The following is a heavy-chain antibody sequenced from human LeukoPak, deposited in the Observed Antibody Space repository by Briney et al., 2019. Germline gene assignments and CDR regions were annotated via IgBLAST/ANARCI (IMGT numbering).Heavy chain of an antibody. CDR3: AKGSPTAIAGDTRLAS. CDR2: ISTSGERT. D-gene: IGHD1-26*01. CDR1: GFTFNIYA. V-gene: IGHV3-23*01. J-gene: IGHJ4*02. Sequence: GGSLRLSCAASGFTFNIYAMDWVGQAPGKGLEGVSAISTSGERTFYADSGKGRFTVSRDNSKNTLYLQMSSLTAEDTAVYYCAKGSPTAIAGDTRLASWGQGTLVTVSS.